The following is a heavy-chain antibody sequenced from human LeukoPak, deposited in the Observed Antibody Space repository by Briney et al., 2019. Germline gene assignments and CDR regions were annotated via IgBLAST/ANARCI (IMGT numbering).Heavy chain of an antibody. V-gene: IGHV1-2*02. CDR3: ARVRDLRAFDI. CDR2: INPNRDGDR. J-gene: IGHJ3*02. CDR1: GYTFTGNY. Sequence: ASVKVSCKASGYTFTGNYMHWVRQAPGQGLEWMGWINPNRDGDRNYAQKFQGRVTTTRDTSITTAYMELSRLTSDDTAMYYCARVRDLRAFDIWGQGTMVTVSS.